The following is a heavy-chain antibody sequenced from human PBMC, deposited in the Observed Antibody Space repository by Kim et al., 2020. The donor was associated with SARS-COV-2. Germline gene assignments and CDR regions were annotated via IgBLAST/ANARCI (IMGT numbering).Heavy chain of an antibody. Sequence: GSPNYNPSLKSRITKAGDTSKNQFSLKLSSVTAADTAVYYCARISSGGGYWGQGTLVTVSS. CDR3: ARISSGGGY. CDR2: GSP. J-gene: IGHJ4*02. V-gene: IGHV4-34*01. D-gene: IGHD2-15*01.